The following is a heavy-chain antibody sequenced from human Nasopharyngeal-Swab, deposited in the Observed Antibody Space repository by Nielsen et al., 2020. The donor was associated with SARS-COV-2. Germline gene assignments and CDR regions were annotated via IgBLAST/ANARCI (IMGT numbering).Heavy chain of an antibody. D-gene: IGHD6-6*01. V-gene: IGHV3-53*01. CDR2: IYSGGST. CDR1: GFTVSSSY. Sequence: GGSLRLTCAASGFTVSSSYMSWVRQAPGKGLEWVSVIYSGGSTYYADYAKGRFTISRDNSKNTLYLQMNSLRAEDTAVYYCTKGGSSVIDWFDPWGQGTLVTVSS. CDR3: TKGGSSVIDWFDP. J-gene: IGHJ5*02.